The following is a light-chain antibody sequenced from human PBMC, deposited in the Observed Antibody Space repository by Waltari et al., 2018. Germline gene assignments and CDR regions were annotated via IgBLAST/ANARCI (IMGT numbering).Light chain of an antibody. CDR3: QQYNSYST. J-gene: IGKJ1*01. CDR1: QRISTW. V-gene: IGKV1-5*03. CDR2: RAS. Sequence: DIQMTQSPSTLSASVGDRVTITCRASQRISTWLAWYQQKPGKAPKLLIYRASSLESGVPSRFSGSGSGTEFTLTINSLQPDDFATYYCQQYNSYSTFGQGTKVEIK.